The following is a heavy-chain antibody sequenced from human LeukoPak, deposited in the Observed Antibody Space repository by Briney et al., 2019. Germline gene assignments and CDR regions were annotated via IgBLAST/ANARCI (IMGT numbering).Heavy chain of an antibody. D-gene: IGHD3-16*01. J-gene: IGHJ5*02. CDR1: GGPFSGYS. V-gene: IGHV4-34*01. Sequence: SETLSLTCAVYGGPFSGYSWSWIRQPPGKGLEWIGEINHSGSTNYNPSLKSRVTISVDTSKKQFSLKLSSVTAADTAVYYCARGRLLMWFDPWGQGTLVTVSS. CDR2: INHSGST. CDR3: ARGRLLMWFDP.